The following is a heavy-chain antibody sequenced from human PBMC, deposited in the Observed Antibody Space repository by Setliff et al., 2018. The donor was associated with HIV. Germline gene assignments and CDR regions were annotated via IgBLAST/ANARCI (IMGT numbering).Heavy chain of an antibody. V-gene: IGHV3-74*03. CDR1: GFTFSNSW. CDR2: INTDGSSA. D-gene: IGHD3-16*01. Sequence: GGSLRLSCAASGFTFSNSWMHWIRQAPGKGLVWVSRINTDGSSATYADSVKGRFTNSRDNAKNTLYLQMDSLRAEDTAVYYCARGGANPSWFDSWGQGTLVTVSS. J-gene: IGHJ5*01. CDR3: ARGGANPSWFDS.